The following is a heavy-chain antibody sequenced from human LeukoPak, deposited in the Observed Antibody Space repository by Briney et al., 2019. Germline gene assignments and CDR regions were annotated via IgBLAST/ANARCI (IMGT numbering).Heavy chain of an antibody. CDR2: ISSSGSYI. D-gene: IGHD6-13*01. Sequence: GGSLRLSCTASGFAFSIYEMDWVCQAPGKGLEWVSYISSSGSYIQYAESVKGRFTIFRDNAEKSLFLQMNSLRDEDTAVYYCARDPGYSSTGVDAFDIWGRGTMVTVSS. CDR3: ARDPGYSSTGVDAFDI. V-gene: IGHV3-48*03. J-gene: IGHJ3*02. CDR1: GFAFSIYE.